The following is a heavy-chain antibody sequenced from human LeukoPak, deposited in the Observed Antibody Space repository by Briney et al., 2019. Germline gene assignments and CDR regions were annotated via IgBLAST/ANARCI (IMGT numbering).Heavy chain of an antibody. D-gene: IGHD6-13*01. CDR1: GFSFSSFA. CDR3: AKSTGWYSRSWYSTD. Sequence: HPGGSLRLSCAASGFSFSSFAMSWDRQAPGKGLEWVAIISGSGGGTYYADSVKGRFTGSRDNSRSTLYLQVTTLRAEDTAVYYCAKSTGWYSRSWYSTDWGQGALVTVSS. CDR2: ISGSGGGT. J-gene: IGHJ4*02. V-gene: IGHV3-23*01.